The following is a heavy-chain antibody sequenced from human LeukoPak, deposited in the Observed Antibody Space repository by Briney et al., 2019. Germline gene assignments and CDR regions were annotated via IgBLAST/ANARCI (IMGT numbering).Heavy chain of an antibody. Sequence: GASVKGSCKASGYTFSGYDMHWVRQAPGQGLEWMGWINPNSGGTDSAQKFQDRVTMARDTSVPTAYMELSRLISDDTAVYYCARSRDDAFDIWGQGTMVTVSS. J-gene: IGHJ3*02. CDR2: INPNSGGT. CDR3: ARSRDDAFDI. CDR1: GYTFSGYD. V-gene: IGHV1-2*02.